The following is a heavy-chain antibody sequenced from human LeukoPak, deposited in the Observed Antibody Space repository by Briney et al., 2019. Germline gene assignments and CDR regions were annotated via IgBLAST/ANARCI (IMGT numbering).Heavy chain of an antibody. CDR2: INPNSGGT. CDR3: ARVGTLKDIVATIDCYGMDV. V-gene: IGHV1-2*02. J-gene: IGHJ6*02. Sequence: GAPVKPSCTASGYTFTGYYMHWVRQAPGQGLEWMGWINPNSGGTNYAQKFQGRVTMPRDTSISTAYMELSRLRSDDTAVYYCARVGTLKDIVATIDCYGMDVWGQGTKLIVSS. D-gene: IGHD5-12*01. CDR1: GYTFTGYY.